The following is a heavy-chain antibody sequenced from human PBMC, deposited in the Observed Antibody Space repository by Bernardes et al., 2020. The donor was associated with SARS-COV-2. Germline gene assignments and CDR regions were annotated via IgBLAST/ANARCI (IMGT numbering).Heavy chain of an antibody. D-gene: IGHD3-10*01. V-gene: IGHV1-18*01. J-gene: IGHJ5*02. CDR2: ISAYSGNT. Sequence: GKVECKASGYTFTSYGISWVRQAPGPGLEWLGWISAYSGNTNYAQKVQGRVTMTTDTSTSTAYMELRSLRSDDTAVYYCARDPGHSYYGSGSYRFDPWGQGTLVTVSS. CDR1: GYTFTSYG. CDR3: ARDPGHSYYGSGSYRFDP.